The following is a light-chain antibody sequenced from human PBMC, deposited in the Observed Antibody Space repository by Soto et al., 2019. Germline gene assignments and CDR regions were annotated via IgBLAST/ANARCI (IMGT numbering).Light chain of an antibody. V-gene: IGKV1-5*01. J-gene: IGKJ1*01. CDR3: QQYSDYSGA. CDR2: GAS. Sequence: DIQVRHTPSTLSPSVEDRVPITCGASQSIGSWLAWYQQKPGKAPKLLIFGASTLESGVPSRFSGSGSGTDFTLTISSLQPDDFATYYCQQYSDYSGAFGQGTKVDI. CDR1: QSIGSW.